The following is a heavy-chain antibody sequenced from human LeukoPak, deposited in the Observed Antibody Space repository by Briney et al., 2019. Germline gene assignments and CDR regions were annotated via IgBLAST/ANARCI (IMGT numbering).Heavy chain of an antibody. D-gene: IGHD2-15*01. CDR2: IKQDGSEK. J-gene: IGHJ5*02. Sequence: PGGSLRLSCAASGFTFSSYWMSWVRQAPGKGLEWVANIKQDGSEKYYVDSVKGRFTISRDNAKNSLYLQMNSLRAEDTAVYYCASGVAATVSWFDPWGQGTPVTVSS. V-gene: IGHV3-7*01. CDR1: GFTFSSYW. CDR3: ASGVAATVSWFDP.